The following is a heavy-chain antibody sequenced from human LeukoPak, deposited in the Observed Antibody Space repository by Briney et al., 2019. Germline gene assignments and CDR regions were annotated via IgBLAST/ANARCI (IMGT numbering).Heavy chain of an antibody. Sequence: GGSLRLSCAASGFTFSNAWMSWVRQAPGKGLEWVGRIKSKTDGGTTDYAAPVKGRFTISRDDSKNTLYLQMNSLKTEDTAVYYCTTMTYYYDSSGYSRHIDAFDIWGQGTMVTVSS. CDR1: GFTFSNAW. D-gene: IGHD3-22*01. CDR2: IKSKTDGGTT. CDR3: TTMTYYYDSSGYSRHIDAFDI. V-gene: IGHV3-15*01. J-gene: IGHJ3*02.